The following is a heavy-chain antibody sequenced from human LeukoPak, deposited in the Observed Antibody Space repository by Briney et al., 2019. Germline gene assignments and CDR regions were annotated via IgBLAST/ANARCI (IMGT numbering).Heavy chain of an antibody. CDR1: GYSFTSYW. CDR3: ARLGYCSSTSCYGPMNWFDP. Sequence: GESLKISCKGSGYSFTSYWIGWVRQMPGKGLEWMGIIYPGDSDTRYSPSFQGQVTISADKSISTAYLQWSSLKASDTAMCYCARLGYCSSTSCYGPMNWFDPWGQGTLVTVSS. V-gene: IGHV5-51*01. D-gene: IGHD2-2*01. CDR2: IYPGDSDT. J-gene: IGHJ5*02.